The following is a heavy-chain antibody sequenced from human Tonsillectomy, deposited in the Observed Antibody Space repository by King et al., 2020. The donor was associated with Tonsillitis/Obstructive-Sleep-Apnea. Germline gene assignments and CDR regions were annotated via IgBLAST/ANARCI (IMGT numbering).Heavy chain of an antibody. CDR1: GFTFSSYE. J-gene: IGHJ4*02. CDR3: ARGKYYYFWCGYYGQSFDY. V-gene: IGHV3-48*03. D-gene: IGHD3-3*01. Sequence: VQLVESGGGLVQPGGSLRLSCAASGFTFSSYEMNWVRQAPGKGLEWVSYISSSGSTIYYADSVKGRFTISRDNAKNSLYLQMNSLRTEDTAVYYCARGKYYYFWCGYYGQSFDYWGQGTLVTVSS. CDR2: ISSSGSTI.